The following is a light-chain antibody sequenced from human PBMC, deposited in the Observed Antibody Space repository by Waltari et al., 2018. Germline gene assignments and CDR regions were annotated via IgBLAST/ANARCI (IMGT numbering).Light chain of an antibody. CDR2: GAS. CDR1: QSVRSNF. Sequence: EIVLTHSPGTLSLSPGGRATLSCSADQSVRSNFLAWYHQKPGQAPRLLIYGASSSVTGIPDKFSGSGSGTDFTLTINRLEPEDFAVYYCQQYGRSPLTFGGGTKVEIK. CDR3: QQYGRSPLT. J-gene: IGKJ4*01. V-gene: IGKV3-20*01.